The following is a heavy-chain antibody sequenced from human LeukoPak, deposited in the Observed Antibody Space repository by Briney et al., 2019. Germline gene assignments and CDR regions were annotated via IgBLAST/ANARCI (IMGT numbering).Heavy chain of an antibody. CDR3: AEGPYYDILTGYSSDAFHI. CDR2: ISSSSSTI. Sequence: GGSLRLSCAASGFTFSSYSMNWVRQAPGKGLEWVSYISSSSSTIYYADSVKGRFTISRDNAKNSLYLQMNSLRAEDTAVYYCAEGPYYDILTGYSSDAFHIWGQGTVGTVSS. CDR1: GFTFSSYS. V-gene: IGHV3-48*01. J-gene: IGHJ3*02. D-gene: IGHD3-9*01.